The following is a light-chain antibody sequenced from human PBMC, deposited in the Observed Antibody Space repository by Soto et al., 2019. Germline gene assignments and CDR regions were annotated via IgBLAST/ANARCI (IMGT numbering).Light chain of an antibody. CDR2: GAS. V-gene: IGKV3-15*01. CDR1: QSVSSN. Sequence: EIVMTQSPATLSVSPGERATLSCRASQSVSSNLAWYQQKPGQAPRLLIYGASTRATGIPARFSGSGSGTEFTLTIRRLQSEDFADYYCQRYNNWHPRYTFGQGTKLEIK. J-gene: IGKJ2*01. CDR3: QRYNNWHPRYT.